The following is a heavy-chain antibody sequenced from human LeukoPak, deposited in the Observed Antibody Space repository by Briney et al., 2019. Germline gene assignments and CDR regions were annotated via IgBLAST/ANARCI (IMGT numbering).Heavy chain of an antibody. D-gene: IGHD1-26*01. CDR1: GGTFSSYA. CDR2: IIPIFGTA. Sequence: SVKVSCKASGGTFSSYAISWVRQAPGQGLEWMGGIIPIFGTANYAQKFQGRVTMTRNTSISTAYMELSSLRSEDTAVYYCARGRRSGSYYYWGQGTLVTVSS. V-gene: IGHV1-69*05. CDR3: ARGRRSGSYYY. J-gene: IGHJ4*02.